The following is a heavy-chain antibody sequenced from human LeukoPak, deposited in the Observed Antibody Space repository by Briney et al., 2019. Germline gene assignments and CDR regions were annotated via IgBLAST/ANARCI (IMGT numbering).Heavy chain of an antibody. D-gene: IGHD2-2*01. V-gene: IGHV3-7*01. CDR2: IKQDGSDK. Sequence: PGGSLRLSCAASGFIFSTYWMTWVRQAPGQGLEWVANIKQDGSDKYYVDSVKGRFTISRDNAKNSLYLQMNSLRAEDTAVYYCARDQGSSSCPDYWGQGTLVTVSS. J-gene: IGHJ4*02. CDR3: ARDQGSSSCPDY. CDR1: GFIFSTYW.